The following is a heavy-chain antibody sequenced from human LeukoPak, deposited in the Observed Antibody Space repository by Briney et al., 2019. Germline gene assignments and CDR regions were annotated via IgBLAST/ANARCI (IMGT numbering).Heavy chain of an antibody. J-gene: IGHJ4*02. CDR2: FSSGSGYI. V-gene: IGHV3-21*01. CDR1: GFTFSDYS. Sequence: GASLRLSCAASGFTFSDYSMNWVRQAPGKGLEWVSSFSSGSGYIYYADSVKGRFTISRDNAKNSLYLHMNSLRAEDTAVYYCAREGGYCSGGGCRYFDYWGQGTLVTVSS. CDR3: AREGGYCSGGGCRYFDY. D-gene: IGHD2-15*01.